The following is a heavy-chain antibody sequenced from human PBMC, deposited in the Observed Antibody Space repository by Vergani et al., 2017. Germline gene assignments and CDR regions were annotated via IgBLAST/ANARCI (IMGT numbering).Heavy chain of an antibody. V-gene: IGHV1-18*01. CDR3: ARYYGSGSYYPYGMDV. Sequence: QVQLVQSGAEVKKPGASVKVSCTASGYTFTSYGISWVRQAPGQGLGWMGWISAYNGNTNYAQKLQGRVTMTTDTSTSPAYMELRSLRSDDTAVYYCARYYGSGSYYPYGMDVWGQGTTVTVSS. J-gene: IGHJ6*02. D-gene: IGHD3-10*01. CDR1: GYTFTSYG. CDR2: ISAYNGNT.